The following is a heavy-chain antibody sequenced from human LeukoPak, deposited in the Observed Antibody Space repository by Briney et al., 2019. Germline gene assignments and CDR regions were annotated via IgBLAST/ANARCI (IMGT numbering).Heavy chain of an antibody. CDR1: GGSFSGYY. CDR3: ARGSGYDILTGPHDDAFDI. D-gene: IGHD3-9*01. V-gene: IGHV4-34*01. CDR2: INHSGST. Sequence: SETLSLTCAVYGGSFSGYYWSWIRQPPGKGLEWSGEINHSGSTNYNPSLKSRVTISVDTSKNQFSLKLSSVTAADTAVYYCARGSGYDILTGPHDDAFDIWGQGTMVTVSS. J-gene: IGHJ3*02.